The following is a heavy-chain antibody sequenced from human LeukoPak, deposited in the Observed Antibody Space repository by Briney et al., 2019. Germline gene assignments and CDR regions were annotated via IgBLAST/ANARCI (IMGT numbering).Heavy chain of an antibody. CDR3: AREGIYGSSSPPGY. Sequence: GGSLRLSCAAPGFTFSKYWMSWVRQAPGKGLEWVANINHDGSETYYVESVKGRFTISRDNAKNSLFLQMISLRAEDTAVYYCAREGIYGSSSPPGYWGQGTLVTVSS. J-gene: IGHJ4*02. CDR1: GFTFSKYW. D-gene: IGHD6-6*01. CDR2: INHDGSET. V-gene: IGHV3-7*01.